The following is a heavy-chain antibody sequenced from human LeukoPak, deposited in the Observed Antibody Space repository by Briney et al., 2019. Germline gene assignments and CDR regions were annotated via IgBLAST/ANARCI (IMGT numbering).Heavy chain of an antibody. CDR3: TRGSIAYYYMDV. CDR1: GGSISSYY. J-gene: IGHJ6*03. CDR2: IYYSGST. V-gene: IGHV4-59*01. D-gene: IGHD3-22*01. Sequence: SETLSLTCTVSGGSISSYYWSWIRQPPGKGLEWIGNIYYSGSTNYNPSLKSQVTISVDTSKNQFSLKLSSVTAADTAVYYCTRGSIAYYYMDVWGKGTTVTISS.